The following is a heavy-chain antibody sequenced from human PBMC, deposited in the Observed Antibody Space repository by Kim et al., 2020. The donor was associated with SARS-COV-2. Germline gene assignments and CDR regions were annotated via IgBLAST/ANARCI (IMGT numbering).Heavy chain of an antibody. CDR2: ISGSGGST. V-gene: IGHV3-23*01. J-gene: IGHJ4*02. Sequence: GGSLRLSCAASGFTFSSYAMSWVRQAPGKGLEWVSAISGSGGSTYYADSVKGRFTISRDNSKNTLYLQMNSLRAEDTAVYYCAKDSGGYGYGLVFDYWGQGTLVTVSS. CDR1: GFTFSSYA. D-gene: IGHD5-18*01. CDR3: AKDSGGYGYGLVFDY.